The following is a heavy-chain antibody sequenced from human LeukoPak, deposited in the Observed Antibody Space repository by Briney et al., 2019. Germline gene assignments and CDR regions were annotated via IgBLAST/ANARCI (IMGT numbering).Heavy chain of an antibody. CDR2: IYYSGST. V-gene: IGHV4-31*02. CDR1: GGSISSGGYY. J-gene: IGHJ5*02. CDR3: AREERDYGDYVWFDP. D-gene: IGHD4-17*01. Sequence: PSQTLSLTCTVSGGSISSGGYYWSWIRQHPGKGLEWIGYIYYSGSTYYNPSLKSRVTISVDTSKNQFSLKLSSVTAADTAVYYCAREERDYGDYVWFDPWGQGTLVTVSS.